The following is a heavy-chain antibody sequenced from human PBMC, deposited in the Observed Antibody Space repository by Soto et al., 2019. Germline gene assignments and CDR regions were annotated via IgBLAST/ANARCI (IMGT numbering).Heavy chain of an antibody. V-gene: IGHV1-3*01. CDR3: ARAERPAQILLRFGQLSY. D-gene: IGHD3-10*01. J-gene: IGHJ1*01. CDR1: GYTFTSYA. CDR2: INAGNGNT. Sequence: ASVKVSCKASGYTFTSYAMHWVRQAPGQRLEWMGWINAGNGNTKYSQKFQGRVTITRDTSASTAYMELSSLRSEDTAVYYCARAERPAQILLRFGQLSYWGQGTLVTVSS.